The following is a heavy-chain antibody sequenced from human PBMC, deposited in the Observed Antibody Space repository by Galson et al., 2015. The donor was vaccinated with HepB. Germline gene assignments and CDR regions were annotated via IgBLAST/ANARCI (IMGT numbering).Heavy chain of an antibody. D-gene: IGHD3-22*01. J-gene: IGHJ2*01. CDR1: GFTVSSNY. CDR2: IYTGGST. CDR3: ARSPGSGYYDSSSRDWYFDL. Sequence: SLRLSCAASGFTVSSNYMSWVRQAPGKGLEWVSVIYTGGSTYYADSVKGRFTISTDNSKNTLYLQMNSLRGEDKAVYYCARSPGSGYYDSSSRDWYFDLWGRGTLVTVSS. V-gene: IGHV3-53*01.